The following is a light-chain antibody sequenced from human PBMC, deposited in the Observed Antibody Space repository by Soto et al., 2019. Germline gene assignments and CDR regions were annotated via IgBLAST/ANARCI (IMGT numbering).Light chain of an antibody. CDR2: GAS. V-gene: IGKV3-20*01. Sequence: ELVLTQSPGTLSLSPGERATLSCRASQSVSSSYLAWYQQKPGQAPRLLIYGASSRATGIPDRFSGSGSGTDFTLAISRLEPEDFAVYYCQQDCSSPTTFGQGTKVEIQ. J-gene: IGKJ1*01. CDR3: QQDCSSPTT. CDR1: QSVSSSY.